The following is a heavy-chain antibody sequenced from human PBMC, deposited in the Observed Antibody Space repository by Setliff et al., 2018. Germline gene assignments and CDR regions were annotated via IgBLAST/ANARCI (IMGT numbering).Heavy chain of an antibody. CDR3: ARARQGGFLEWAPFDF. CDR2: IYSNGNT. Sequence: SETLSLTCSVSNGFIIDHWWTWIRQPAGKGLEWIGQIYSNGNTEYNPSLKNRVTISVDKSSNQFSLELYSVNAADTAVYYCARARQGGFLEWAPFDFWGRGMLGTVS. CDR1: NGFIIDHW. J-gene: IGHJ4*01. V-gene: IGHV4-4*07. D-gene: IGHD3-3*01.